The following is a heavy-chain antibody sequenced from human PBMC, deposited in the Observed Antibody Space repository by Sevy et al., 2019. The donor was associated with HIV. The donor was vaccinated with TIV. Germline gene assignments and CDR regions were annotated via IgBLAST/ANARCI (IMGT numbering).Heavy chain of an antibody. V-gene: IGHV3-7*01. CDR2: IKEDGSAK. Sequence: GGSLRLSCAASRFTFKTYWMSWVRQAPGKGLEWVGNIKEDGSAKYYADSVRGRFTISRDNAKDSLYLQMSGLRVEDTAVYYCARDSPGYGGYSYWGQGTLVTVSS. D-gene: IGHD1-26*01. J-gene: IGHJ4*01. CDR3: ARDSPGYGGYSY. CDR1: RFTFKTYW.